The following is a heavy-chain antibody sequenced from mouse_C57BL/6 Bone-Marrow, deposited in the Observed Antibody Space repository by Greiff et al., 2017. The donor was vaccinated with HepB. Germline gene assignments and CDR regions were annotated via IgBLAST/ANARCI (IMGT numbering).Heavy chain of an antibody. CDR2: IWWDDDK. J-gene: IGHJ3*01. D-gene: IGHD2-1*01. CDR1: GFSLSTFGMG. CDR3: ARPIYYGNYVRFAY. V-gene: IGHV8-8*01. Sequence: QVQLKESGPGILQPSQTLSLTCSFSGFSLSTFGMGVGWIRQPSGKGLEWLAHIWWDDDKYYNPALKSRLTISKDTSKNQVFLKIANVDTADTATYYCARPIYYGNYVRFAYWGQGTLVTVSA.